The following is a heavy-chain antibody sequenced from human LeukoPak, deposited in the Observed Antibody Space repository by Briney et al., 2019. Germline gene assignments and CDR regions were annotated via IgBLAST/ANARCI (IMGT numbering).Heavy chain of an antibody. CDR3: ARDLGYDSSGYYIYGFDI. CDR2: ISSSSSYI. CDR1: GFTFSSYS. J-gene: IGHJ3*02. D-gene: IGHD3-22*01. V-gene: IGHV3-21*01. Sequence: GGSLRLSCAASGFTFSSYSMNWVRQAPGKGLEWVSSISSSSSYIYYADSVEGRFTISRDNAKNSLYLQMNSLRAEDTAVYYCARDLGYDSSGYYIYGFDIWGQGTMVTVSS.